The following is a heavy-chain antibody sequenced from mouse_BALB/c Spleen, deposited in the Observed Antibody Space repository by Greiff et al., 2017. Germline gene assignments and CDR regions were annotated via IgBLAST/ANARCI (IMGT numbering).Heavy chain of an antibody. J-gene: IGHJ2*01. CDR2: IDPENGDT. V-gene: IGHV14-4*02. D-gene: IGHD3-3*01. Sequence: VQLQQSGAELVRSGASVKLSCTASGFNIKDYYMHWVKQRPEQGLEWIGWIDPENGDTEYAPKFQGKATMTADTSSNTAYLQLSSLTSEDTAVYYCNAVRDLDYWGQGTTLTVSS. CDR1: GFNIKDYY. CDR3: NAVRDLDY.